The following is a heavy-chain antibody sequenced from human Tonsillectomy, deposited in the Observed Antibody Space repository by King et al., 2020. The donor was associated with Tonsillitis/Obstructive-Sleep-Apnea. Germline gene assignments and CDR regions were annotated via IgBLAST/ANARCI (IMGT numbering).Heavy chain of an antibody. Sequence: QLVQSGAEVKKPGASVKVSCKASGYSLTSYYMHWVRQAPGQGLEWMGIINPSGGSTGYAQKFRGRVTMTRDTSTSTVYMELSSLRSEDTAVYYCARSRERPGIDWFDHWGQGTLVTVSS. D-gene: IGHD1-26*01. CDR1: GYSLTSYY. CDR2: INPSGGST. J-gene: IGHJ5*02. CDR3: ARSRERPGIDWFDH. V-gene: IGHV1-46*01.